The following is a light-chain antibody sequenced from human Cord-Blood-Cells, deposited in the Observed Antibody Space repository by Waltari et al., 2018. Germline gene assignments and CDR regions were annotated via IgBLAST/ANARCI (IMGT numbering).Light chain of an antibody. CDR1: RSAVGGYNY. J-gene: IGLJ1*01. CDR3: SSYTSSSTL. V-gene: IGLV2-14*01. CDR2: DVS. Sequence: QSALTQPASVSGSPGQSITISCTGTRSAVGGYNYVSWYQQHPGKAPKLMIYDVSNRPSGVSNRFSGSKSGNTASLTISGLQAEDEADYYCSSYTSSSTLFGTGTKVTVL.